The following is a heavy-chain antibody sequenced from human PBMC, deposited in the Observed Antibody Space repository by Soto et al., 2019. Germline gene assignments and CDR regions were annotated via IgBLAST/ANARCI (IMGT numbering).Heavy chain of an antibody. J-gene: IGHJ5*02. D-gene: IGHD3-16*02. V-gene: IGHV1-69*01. CDR1: GGTFSSYA. CDR3: ARVRITFGGVITYNWFDP. Sequence: QVQLVQSGAEVKKPGSSVKVSCKASGGTFSSYAISWVRQAPGQGLEWMGGIIPIYGTANYAQKFQGRVTITADESTSTAYMELSSLRSEDTAVYYCARVRITFGGVITYNWFDPWGQGTLVTVSS. CDR2: IIPIYGTA.